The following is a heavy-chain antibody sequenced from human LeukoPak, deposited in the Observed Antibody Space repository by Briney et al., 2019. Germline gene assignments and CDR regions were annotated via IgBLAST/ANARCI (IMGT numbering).Heavy chain of an antibody. CDR2: IRSKIYGGAI. CDR1: GFTFGDYA. D-gene: IGHD4-17*01. CDR3: ARDQLGGDPGNYYYYYMDV. J-gene: IGHJ6*03. V-gene: IGHV3-49*03. Sequence: GGSRRLSCATSGFTFGDYAMSWFRQAPGKGLEWVGLIRSKIYGGAIEYAASVKGRFAISRDDSKSIAYLQMNSLRTEDTGLYYCARDQLGGDPGNYYYYYMDVWGKGTTVTVPS.